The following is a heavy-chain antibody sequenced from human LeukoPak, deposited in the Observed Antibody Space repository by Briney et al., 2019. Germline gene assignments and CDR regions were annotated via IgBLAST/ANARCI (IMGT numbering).Heavy chain of an antibody. J-gene: IGHJ4*02. V-gene: IGHV3-23*01. CDR1: GFTFSSYA. CDR3: ARAEIRNAFFFDG. CDR2: ISGSGGST. Sequence: PGGSLRLSCAASGFTFSSYAMSWVRQAPGKGLEWVSAISGSGGSTYYADSVKGRFTISRDNSKNTLYLQLNSLRAEDTGIYYCARAEIRNAFFFDGWGQGTLVTVSS. D-gene: IGHD3-3*01.